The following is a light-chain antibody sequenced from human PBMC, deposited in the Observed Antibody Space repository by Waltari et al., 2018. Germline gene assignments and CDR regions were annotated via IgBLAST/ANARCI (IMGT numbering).Light chain of an antibody. CDR3: QQYSSFPRS. Sequence: DIQMTQSPPTLSASVGDRVTVTCRASQSISIWLDWYQQKPGKDPNLLIYKASTLDSGVPSRFSGSASGTEFTLTISSLQAEDFGTYYCQQYSSFPRSFGGGTNIVIK. CDR2: KAS. J-gene: IGKJ4*01. CDR1: QSISIW. V-gene: IGKV1-5*03.